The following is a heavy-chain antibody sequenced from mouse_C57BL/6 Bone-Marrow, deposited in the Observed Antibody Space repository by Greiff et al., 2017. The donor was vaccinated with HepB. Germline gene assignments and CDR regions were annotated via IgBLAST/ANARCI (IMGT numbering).Heavy chain of an antibody. CDR1: GYTFTSYW. Sequence: LQQPGAELVMPGASVKLSCKASGYTFTSYWMHWVKQRPGQGLEWIGEIDPSDSYTNYNQKFKGKSTLTVDKSSSTAYMQLSSLTPEDSAVYSCARSSWFAYWGQGTLVTVSA. J-gene: IGHJ3*01. V-gene: IGHV1-69*01. CDR2: IDPSDSYT. CDR3: ARSSWFAY.